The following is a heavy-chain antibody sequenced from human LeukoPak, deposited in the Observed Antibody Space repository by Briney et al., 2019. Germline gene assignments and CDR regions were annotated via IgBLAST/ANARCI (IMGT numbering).Heavy chain of an antibody. CDR1: GFTFGDYA. J-gene: IGHJ4*02. D-gene: IGHD3-10*01. Sequence: GGSLRLSCTAFGFTFGDYAMSWFRQAPGKGLEWVGFTRSKAYGGTTEYAASVKGRFIISRDDSKNIAYLQMNSLKTEDTAVYYCTRCYGSGTPDDYWGQGTLVTVSS. V-gene: IGHV3-49*03. CDR2: TRSKAYGGTT. CDR3: TRCYGSGTPDDY.